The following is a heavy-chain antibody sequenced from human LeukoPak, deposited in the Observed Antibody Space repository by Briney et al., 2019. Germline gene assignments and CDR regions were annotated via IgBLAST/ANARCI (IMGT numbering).Heavy chain of an antibody. CDR2: ISGGGGST. D-gene: IGHD1-26*01. CDR1: GFTFSSYG. J-gene: IGHJ4*02. CDR3: AKNMGWELLTNFDY. Sequence: GSLRLSCAASGFTFSSYGMSWVRQAPGKGLEWVSVISGGGGSTFYADSVKGRFTISRDNSKNMLYLQMNSLRAEDTAVYYCAKNMGWELLTNFDYWGQGTLVTVSS. V-gene: IGHV3-23*01.